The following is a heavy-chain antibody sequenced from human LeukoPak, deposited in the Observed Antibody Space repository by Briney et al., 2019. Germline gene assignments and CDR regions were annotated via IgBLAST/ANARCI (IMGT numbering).Heavy chain of an antibody. D-gene: IGHD3-10*01. CDR1: GYTFTGYY. CDR2: INSNTGGT. Sequence: ASVKVSCKASGYTFTGYYMHWVRQAPGQGLEWMGWINSNTGGTLYAQKFQDRVTMTRDTSISTAYMELSRLTSADTAMYFCANLAGGSRDWGQGTLVTVSS. CDR3: ANLAGGSRD. V-gene: IGHV1-2*02. J-gene: IGHJ4*02.